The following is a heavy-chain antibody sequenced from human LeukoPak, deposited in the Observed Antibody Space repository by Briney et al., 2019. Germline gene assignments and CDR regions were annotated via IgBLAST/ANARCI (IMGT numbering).Heavy chain of an antibody. CDR3: AREGEPYISTGGSDY. J-gene: IGHJ4*02. Sequence: GGSLRLSCTASGFTFSNYWMHWVRQAPGKGLVWVSRINSAETTLTYADSVRDRFTISRDNAWNTLYLQMNDLGAEDTAVYYCAREGEPYISTGGSDYWGQGTLVTVSS. CDR1: GFTFSNYW. D-gene: IGHD1-14*01. V-gene: IGHV3-74*03. CDR2: INSAETTL.